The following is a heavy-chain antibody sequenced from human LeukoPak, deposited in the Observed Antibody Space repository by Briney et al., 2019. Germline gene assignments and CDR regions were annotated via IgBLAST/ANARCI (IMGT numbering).Heavy chain of an antibody. Sequence: SETLSLTCAVYGGSFSGNSWNWIRQPPGKGLEWIGEINHGGNSNYNPSLKSRVTISVDTSKNQFSLKLSSVTAADTAVYYCARVKDPGGYYYYYYMDVWGKGTTVTVSS. D-gene: IGHD3-16*01. CDR2: INHGGNS. CDR1: GGSFSGNS. V-gene: IGHV4-34*01. J-gene: IGHJ6*03. CDR3: ARVKDPGGYYYYYYMDV.